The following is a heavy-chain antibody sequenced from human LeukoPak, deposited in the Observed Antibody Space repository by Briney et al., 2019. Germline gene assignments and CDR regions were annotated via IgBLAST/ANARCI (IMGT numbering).Heavy chain of an antibody. J-gene: IGHJ6*02. CDR1: GFTLSSYP. D-gene: IGHD3-9*01. V-gene: IGHV3-23*01. CDR3: AKDLIGTYYDILTGYFTYGMDV. CDR2: VNGSCGST. Sequence: GGSLRLSCTASGFTLSSYPMSWLPQARGKGLEWVSAVNGSCGSTYYADCVKGRFTIYRDNSKNTPYLQMSSLRAENTAVYYCAKDLIGTYYDILTGYFTYGMDVWGQGTTVTVSS.